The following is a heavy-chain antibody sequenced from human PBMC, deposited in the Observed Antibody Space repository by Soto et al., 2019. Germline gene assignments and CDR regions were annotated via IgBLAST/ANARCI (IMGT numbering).Heavy chain of an antibody. CDR1: GFSLSTSGVG. V-gene: IGHV2-5*02. CDR2: IYWDDDK. CDR3: AHSLYGGPHYYYYYGMDV. J-gene: IGHJ6*02. Sequence: SGPTLVNPTQTLTLTCTFSGFSLSTSGVGVGWIRQPPGKALEWLALIYWDDDKRYSPSLKSRLTITKDTSKNQVVLTMTNMDPVDTATYYCAHSLYGGPHYYYYYGMDVWGQGTTVTVS. D-gene: IGHD4-17*01.